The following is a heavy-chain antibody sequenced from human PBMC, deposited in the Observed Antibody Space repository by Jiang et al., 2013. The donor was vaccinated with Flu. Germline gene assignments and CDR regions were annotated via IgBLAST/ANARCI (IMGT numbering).Heavy chain of an antibody. D-gene: IGHD2-15*01. Sequence: GSGLVKPSETLSLTCGVSGASISSGAHFWSWIRQHPGKGLEWIGNIHYIGITNYNPSLKSRITISVDTSKNQFSLKLSSVTAADTAVYYCARVKPCGGGSCYGLVGYWGQGTLVTVSS. V-gene: IGHV4-31*11. CDR3: ARVKPCGGGSCYGLVGY. CDR1: GASISSGAHF. J-gene: IGHJ4*02. CDR2: IHYIGIT.